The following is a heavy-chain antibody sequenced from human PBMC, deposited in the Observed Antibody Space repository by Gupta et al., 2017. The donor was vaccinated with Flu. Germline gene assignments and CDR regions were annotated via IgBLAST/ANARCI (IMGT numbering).Heavy chain of an antibody. Sequence: QVQLQESGPGLVKPSETLSLTCPVSGGSISSYYWSWIRQPPGKGLEWIGDIYYRGSTNYNPSLKSRVTISVDTSKNQFSLKLSSVTAADTAVYYCARVRGSSWYVGWFDPWGQGTLVTVSS. J-gene: IGHJ5*02. CDR2: IYYRGST. CDR3: ARVRGSSWYVGWFDP. V-gene: IGHV4-59*01. CDR1: GGSISSYY. D-gene: IGHD6-13*01.